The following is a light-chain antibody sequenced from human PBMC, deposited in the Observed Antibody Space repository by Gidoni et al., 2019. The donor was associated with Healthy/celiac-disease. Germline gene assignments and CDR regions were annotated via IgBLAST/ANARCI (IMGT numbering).Light chain of an antibody. J-gene: IGKJ1*01. CDR2: RAS. V-gene: IGKV1-5*03. Sequence: DIQMTQSTSTLSASVGDSVTIPCRASQTIGGFLAWYQQKPGKAPRLLIYRASDLQSGVPSRFSGSGSGTEFTLTISRLQPDDFATYYCQQYKSYSTFGQGTKVEV. CDR3: QQYKSYST. CDR1: QTIGGF.